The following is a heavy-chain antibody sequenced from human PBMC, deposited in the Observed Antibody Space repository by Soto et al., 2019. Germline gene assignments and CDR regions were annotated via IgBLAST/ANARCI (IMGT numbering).Heavy chain of an antibody. J-gene: IGHJ6*02. CDR2: IYYRGST. CDR1: GGSISSHY. Sequence: SETLSLTCTVSGGSISSHYWSWVRQAPGKGLEWIGHIYYRGSTSYNPSLRSRSTISVDTSNNQFSLKLNSVTTADTAVYYCARDGREASGMDVWGQGTKVTV. D-gene: IGHD1-26*01. CDR3: ARDGREASGMDV. V-gene: IGHV4-59*11.